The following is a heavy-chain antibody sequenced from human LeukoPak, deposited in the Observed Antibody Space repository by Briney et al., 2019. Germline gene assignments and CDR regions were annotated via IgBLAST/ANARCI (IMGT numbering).Heavy chain of an antibody. J-gene: IGHJ4*02. V-gene: IGHV3-7*01. CDR2: INQDGSEK. Sequence: GGSLRLSCAASGFTFINYWMSWVRQAPGKGLEWVGNINQDGSEKYYGDSVKDRFTISRDNSKNTLYLQMNSLRAEDTAVYYCAKDLAPFGGGSYYVSRPTLDYWGQGTLVTVSS. CDR3: AKDLAPFGGGSYYVSRPTLDY. D-gene: IGHD1-26*01. CDR1: GFTFINYW.